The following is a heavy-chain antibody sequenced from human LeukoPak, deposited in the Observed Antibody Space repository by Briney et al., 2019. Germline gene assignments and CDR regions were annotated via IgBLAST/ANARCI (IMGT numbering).Heavy chain of an antibody. V-gene: IGHV4-39*01. CDR1: GGSISSSSYY. Sequence: SGTLSLTCTVSGGSISSSSYYWGWIRQPPGKGLEWIGSIYNSGSTYYNPSLKSRVTISVDMSKNQFSLKLISVTAADTAVYYCARSSSSWYTGWFDPWGQGTLVTVSS. CDR2: IYNSGST. D-gene: IGHD6-13*01. CDR3: ARSSSSWYTGWFDP. J-gene: IGHJ5*02.